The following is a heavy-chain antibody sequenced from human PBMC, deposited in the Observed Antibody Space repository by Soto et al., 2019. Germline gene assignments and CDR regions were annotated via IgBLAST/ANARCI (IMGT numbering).Heavy chain of an antibody. CDR1: GYTFTGYY. CDR3: ARARYYDWCFDL. V-gene: IGHV1-2*04. D-gene: IGHD3-9*01. Sequence: ASVKVSCKASGYTFTGYYMHWVRQAPGQGLEWMGWINPNSGGTNYAQKFQGWVTMTRDTSISTAYMELSRLRSDDTAVYFCARARYYDWCFDLWGLGTPVTVSS. J-gene: IGHJ4*02. CDR2: INPNSGGT.